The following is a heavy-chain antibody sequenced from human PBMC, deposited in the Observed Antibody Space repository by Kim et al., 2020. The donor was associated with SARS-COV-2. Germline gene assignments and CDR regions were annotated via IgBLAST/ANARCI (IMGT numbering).Heavy chain of an antibody. V-gene: IGHV4-39*01. Sequence: YYRLSLKNRLTISVDTSKKQVSLKVTSVTAADTAMYYCARQVISAWFNFDLWGQGTMVTVSS. J-gene: IGHJ3*01. D-gene: IGHD2-21*01. CDR3: ARQVISAWFNFDL.